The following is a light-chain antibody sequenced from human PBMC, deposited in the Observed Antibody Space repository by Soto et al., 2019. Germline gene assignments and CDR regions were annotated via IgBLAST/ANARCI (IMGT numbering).Light chain of an antibody. CDR3: QQYNNCPPYT. Sequence: EIVMTQSPATLSVSPGERATLSCRASQSVSSNLAWYQQKPGQAPRLRIYDASTRATGIPARFSGSGSGTDFTLTISSLQSEDFAVYHCQQYNNCPPYTFGQGTKLEMK. J-gene: IGKJ2*01. V-gene: IGKV3-15*01. CDR1: QSVSSN. CDR2: DAS.